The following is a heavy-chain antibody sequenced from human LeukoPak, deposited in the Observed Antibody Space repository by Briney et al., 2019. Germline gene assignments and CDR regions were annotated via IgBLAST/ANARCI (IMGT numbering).Heavy chain of an antibody. CDR1: GGSISSYC. D-gene: IGHD3-10*01. Sequence: SETLSLTCTVSGGSISSYCWSWIRQPPGKGLEWIGYIYYSGSTNYKPSLKSRVTISGDTSKNQFSLKLSSVTAADTAVYYCARGGYYGSVNDFMFDPWGQGTLVTVSS. CDR2: IYYSGST. J-gene: IGHJ5*02. CDR3: ARGGYYGSVNDFMFDP. V-gene: IGHV4-59*01.